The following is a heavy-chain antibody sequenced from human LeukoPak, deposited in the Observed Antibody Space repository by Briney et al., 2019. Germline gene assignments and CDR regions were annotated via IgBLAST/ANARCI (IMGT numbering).Heavy chain of an antibody. D-gene: IGHD6-13*01. CDR2: ITTSSKYI. CDR3: AKSGEQQLLLTDY. Sequence: GGSLRLSCAVSGFTFNTYAMDWVRQAPGKGLEWVSSITTSSKYIYYVDSVKGRFTISRDNAKNSLYLQMNSLRAEDTAVYYCAKSGEQQLLLTDYWGQGTLVTVSS. V-gene: IGHV3-21*01. CDR1: GFTFNTYA. J-gene: IGHJ4*02.